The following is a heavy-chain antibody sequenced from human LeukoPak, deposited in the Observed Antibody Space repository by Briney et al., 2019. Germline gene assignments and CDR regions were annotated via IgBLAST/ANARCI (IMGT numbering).Heavy chain of an antibody. J-gene: IGHJ3*02. D-gene: IGHD2-2*01. CDR2: IYPGDSDT. CDR3: ARRLDCSSTSCYAFDI. CDR1: GYTFTNYW. Sequence: GESLKISCKGSGYTFTNYWIGWVRQMPGKGLEFMGIIYPGDSDTRYSPSFQGQVTISVDKSINTAYLQWSSLKASDSAMYYCARRLDCSSTSCYAFDIWGQGTMVTVSS. V-gene: IGHV5-51*01.